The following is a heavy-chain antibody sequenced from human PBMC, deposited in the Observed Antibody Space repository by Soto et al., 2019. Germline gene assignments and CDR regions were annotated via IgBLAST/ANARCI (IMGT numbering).Heavy chain of an antibody. J-gene: IGHJ5*02. CDR3: ARHKFDFWSGYYTFDP. CDR2: IYYSGST. CDR1: GGSISSYY. V-gene: IGHV4-59*08. D-gene: IGHD3-3*01. Sequence: PSETLSLTCTVSGGSISSYYWSWIRQPPGKGLEWIGYIYYSGSTNYNPSLKSRVTISVDTSKNQFSLKLSSVTAADTAVYYCARHKFDFWSGYYTFDPWGQGTLVTVSS.